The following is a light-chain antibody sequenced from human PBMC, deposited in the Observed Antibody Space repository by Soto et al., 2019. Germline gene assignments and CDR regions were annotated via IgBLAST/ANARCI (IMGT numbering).Light chain of an antibody. CDR3: LQDFAYPLT. J-gene: IGKJ4*01. Sequence: AIQMTQSPSSLSASVGDRVTITCRASQGVSNDVGWYQQKPGKAPRLLIYAASTLQSGVPSRFSGSQSATDFTITISSLQPEDFATYYCLQDFAYPLTFGGGTKVEIK. CDR2: AAS. CDR1: QGVSND. V-gene: IGKV1-6*01.